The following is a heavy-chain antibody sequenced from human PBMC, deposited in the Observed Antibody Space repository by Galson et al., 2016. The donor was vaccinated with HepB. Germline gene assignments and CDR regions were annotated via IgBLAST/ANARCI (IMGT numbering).Heavy chain of an antibody. CDR2: IAGSGAPT. CDR3: AKDPFSVQTNGYTMIGLIYAYFDS. CDR1: GFTFSSYA. V-gene: IGHV3-23*01. J-gene: IGHJ4*02. D-gene: IGHD3-22*01. Sequence: GSLRLSCAASGFTFSSYAMSWVRQAPGKGLEWVSTIAGSGAPTYYGDSVKGRFTISRDNSKGALYLQMNSLRAEDTAIYYCAKDPFSVQTNGYTMIGLIYAYFDSWGQGTLVTVSS.